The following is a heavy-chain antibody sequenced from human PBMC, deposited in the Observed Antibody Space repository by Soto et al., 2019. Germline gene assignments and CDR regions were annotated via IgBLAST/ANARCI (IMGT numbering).Heavy chain of an antibody. V-gene: IGHV3-21*01. D-gene: IGHD6-6*01. Sequence: EVQLVESGGGLVKPGGSLRLSCLASGVTFSACTMDWVRQAPGKGLEWVSSISSTGAYIYYAESVRGRFTISRDNAKNSLDLHMNSLGVEDTAVYYCARDYPVFNSSSVEALDIWGRGTLVTVSS. J-gene: IGHJ3*02. CDR3: ARDYPVFNSSSVEALDI. CDR2: ISSTGAYI. CDR1: GVTFSACT.